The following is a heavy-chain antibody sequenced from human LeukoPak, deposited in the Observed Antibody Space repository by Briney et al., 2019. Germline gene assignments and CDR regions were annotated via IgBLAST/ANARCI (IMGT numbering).Heavy chain of an antibody. CDR2: IYYTGTT. V-gene: IGHV4-61*01. CDR1: GDSVSSGRYY. CDR3: ATPGPNYGDYAYDS. J-gene: IGHJ4*02. Sequence: SETLSLTCTVSGDSVSSGRYYWTWIRQPPGKALEWIGYIYYTGTTAYSPSLKSRVTIPIDMSKNQFSLKLSPVTAADTAIYYCATPGPNYGDYAYDSWGQGTLVTVSS. D-gene: IGHD4-17*01.